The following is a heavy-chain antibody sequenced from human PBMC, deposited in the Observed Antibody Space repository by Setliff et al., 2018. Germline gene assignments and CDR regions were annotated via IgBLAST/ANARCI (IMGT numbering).Heavy chain of an antibody. CDR2: VDQGANT. CDR3: AKDRVPDGKWDFDS. V-gene: IGHV3-53*01. Sequence: PGGSLRLSCAASGFTFSNNNMNWVRQAPGKGLEFVSGVDQGANTYYGDSVKGRFTISRDNSQNTVYLQMTNLRVEDTAIYYCAKDRVPDGKWDFDSSGPGILVTVSS. J-gene: IGHJ4*02. D-gene: IGHD2-8*01. CDR1: GFTFSNNN.